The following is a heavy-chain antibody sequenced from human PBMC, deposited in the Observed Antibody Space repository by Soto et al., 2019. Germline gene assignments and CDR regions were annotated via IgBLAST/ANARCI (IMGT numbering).Heavy chain of an antibody. Sequence: QLQLQESGPGLVKPSEILSLTCTVSGDSISSGGYYWGWIRQPPGKGLEWIGSIYYNGNTYYNPSLKSRVTISRDTSRNQFSLRLSSVTAADTAVYYCVSRLGYGYAMDVWDQGTTVTVSS. D-gene: IGHD5-12*01. J-gene: IGHJ6*02. V-gene: IGHV4-39*01. CDR1: GDSISSGGYY. CDR3: VSRLGYGYAMDV. CDR2: IYYNGNT.